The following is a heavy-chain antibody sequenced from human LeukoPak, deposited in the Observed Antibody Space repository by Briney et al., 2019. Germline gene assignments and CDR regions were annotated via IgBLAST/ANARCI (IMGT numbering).Heavy chain of an antibody. J-gene: IGHJ4*02. CDR2: IRSKGYGGVA. Sequence: GGSLRLSCTASGLNFDNYAMSWIRQAPGKGREWVGYIRSKGYGGVAEYGTSVRGRFIISRDDSKSIAYLQMNSLKTEDTGVYYCAAASGFDFWGRGTLVTVSS. CDR1: GLNFDNYA. D-gene: IGHD6-25*01. CDR3: AAASGFDF. V-gene: IGHV3-49*03.